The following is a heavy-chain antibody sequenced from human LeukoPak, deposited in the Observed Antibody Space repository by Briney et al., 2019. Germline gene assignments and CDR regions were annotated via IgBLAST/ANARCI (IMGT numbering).Heavy chain of an antibody. CDR1: GFTFSSYS. J-gene: IGHJ4*02. CDR2: ISSSSTI. V-gene: IGHV3-48*01. CDR3: ARDPPYCSSTSCYNGEADY. Sequence: GGSLRLSCAASGFTFSSYSMNWVRQAPGKGLEWVSYISSSSTIYYADSVKGRFTISRDNAKNSLYLQMNSLIAEDTAVYYCARDPPYCSSTSCYNGEADYWGQGTLVTVSS. D-gene: IGHD2-2*02.